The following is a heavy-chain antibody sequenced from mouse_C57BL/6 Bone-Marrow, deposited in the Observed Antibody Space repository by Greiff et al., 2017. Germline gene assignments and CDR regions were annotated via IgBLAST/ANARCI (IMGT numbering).Heavy chain of an antibody. J-gene: IGHJ3*01. CDR2: IYPRSGNT. CDR3: ARKYIYEDDDWFAY. CDR1: GYTFTSDG. D-gene: IGHD2-4*01. Sequence: VQLMQSGAELARPGASVKLSCKASGYTFTSDGMSWVKQRTGQGLEWIGEIYPRSGNTYYNAKFKGKATLTADKSSSTAYMELRSLTSEDAAVYICARKYIYEDDDWFAYWGQGTMVTVSA. V-gene: IGHV1-81*01.